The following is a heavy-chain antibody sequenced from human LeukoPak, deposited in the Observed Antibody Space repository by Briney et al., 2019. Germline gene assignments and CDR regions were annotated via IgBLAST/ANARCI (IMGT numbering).Heavy chain of an antibody. CDR1: GYSFTSYW. CDR3: ARRGIGLQLEVDP. J-gene: IGHJ5*02. D-gene: IGHD1-1*01. CDR2: IYPGDSDT. Sequence: KSGESLKISCKGSGYSFTSYWIGWGQQMPGKGLEWMGIIYPGDSDTRYSPSFQDKITLSAAKSLSTAYLQWSSLKASDTAMYYCARRGIGLQLEVDPWGQGTLVTVSS. V-gene: IGHV5-51*07.